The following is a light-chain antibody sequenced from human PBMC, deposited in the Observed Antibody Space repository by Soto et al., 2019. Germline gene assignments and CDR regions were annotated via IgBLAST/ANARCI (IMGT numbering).Light chain of an antibody. CDR2: EAS. V-gene: IGKV1-33*01. J-gene: IGKJ4*01. CDR3: QQYDDLPSLT. Sequence: DIQLTQSPSSLSASVGDRVTITCQANQDINNYLNWFQQKPGKAPKLLIYEASILETWVPSRFSGSGSGTDFTFTINSLQPEDIATYYCQQYDDLPSLTFGGGTKVDIK. CDR1: QDINNY.